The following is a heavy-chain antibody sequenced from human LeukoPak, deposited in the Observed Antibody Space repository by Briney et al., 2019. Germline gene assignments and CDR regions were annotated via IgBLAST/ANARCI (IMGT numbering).Heavy chain of an antibody. D-gene: IGHD3-22*01. CDR1: GFTVSSNY. CDR2: IYSGGST. V-gene: IGHV3-53*01. J-gene: IGHJ4*02. CDR3: ARQGGRSGYYLFDY. Sequence: GGSLRLSCPASGFTVSSNYMSWVRQAPGKGLEWVSVIYSGGSTSYADSVTGRFTISRDKSKNTLYLQMNSLRAEDTAVYYCARQGGRSGYYLFDYWGQGTLVTVSS.